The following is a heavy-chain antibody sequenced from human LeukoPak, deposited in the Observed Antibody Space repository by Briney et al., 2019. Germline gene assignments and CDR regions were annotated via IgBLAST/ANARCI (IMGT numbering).Heavy chain of an antibody. V-gene: IGHV3-30*02. Sequence: GGSLRLSCVASGFTFSSYGMHWVRQAPGKGLEWVAFIRYDGSNKYYADSVKGRFTISRDNSKNTLYLQMNSLRAEDTAVYYCAKGVGFGNYYFDYWGQGTLVTVSS. D-gene: IGHD3-16*01. CDR1: GFTFSSYG. J-gene: IGHJ4*02. CDR2: IRYDGSNK. CDR3: AKGVGFGNYYFDY.